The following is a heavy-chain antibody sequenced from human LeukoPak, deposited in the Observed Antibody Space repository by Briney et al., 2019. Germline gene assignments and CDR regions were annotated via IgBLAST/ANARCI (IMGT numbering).Heavy chain of an antibody. J-gene: IGHJ4*02. CDR1: GFTFSSYS. V-gene: IGHV3-21*01. CDR3: ARALMGSSGLDY. D-gene: IGHD3-22*01. CDR2: ISSSSSYI. Sequence: PGGSLRLSCAASGFTFSSYSMNWVRQAPGKGLEWVSSISSSSSYIYYADSVKGRFTISRDNAKNSLYLQMNSLRAEDTAVYYCARALMGSSGLDYWGQGTLVTVSS.